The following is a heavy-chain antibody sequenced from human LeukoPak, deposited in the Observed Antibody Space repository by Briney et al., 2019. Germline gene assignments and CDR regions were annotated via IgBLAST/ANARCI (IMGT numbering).Heavy chain of an antibody. CDR1: GFTFSSYW. CDR2: IKQDGSEK. J-gene: IGHJ6*03. CDR3: ARAHYDFWSGIDFPYYYYYMDV. V-gene: IGHV3-7*01. D-gene: IGHD3-3*01. Sequence: GGSLRLSCAASGFTFSSYWMSWVRQAPGKGLEWAANIKQDGSEKYYVDSVKGRFTISRDNAKNSLYLQMNSLRAEDTAVYYCARAHYDFWSGIDFPYYYYYMDVWGKGTTVTVSS.